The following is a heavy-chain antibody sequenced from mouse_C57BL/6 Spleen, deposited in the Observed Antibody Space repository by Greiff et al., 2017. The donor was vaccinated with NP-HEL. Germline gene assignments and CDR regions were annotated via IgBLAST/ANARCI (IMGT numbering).Heavy chain of an antibody. CDR3: ARYPYYFYAMDY. V-gene: IGHV7-3*01. CDR2: IRNKANGYTT. J-gene: IGHJ4*01. CDR1: GFTFTDYY. D-gene: IGHD1-1*01. Sequence: EVKLVESGGGLVQPGGSLSLSCAASGFTFTDYYMSWVRQPPGKALEWLGFIRNKANGYTTEYSASVKGRFTISRDNSQSILYLQMNALRAEDSATYYCARYPYYFYAMDYWGQGTSVTVSS.